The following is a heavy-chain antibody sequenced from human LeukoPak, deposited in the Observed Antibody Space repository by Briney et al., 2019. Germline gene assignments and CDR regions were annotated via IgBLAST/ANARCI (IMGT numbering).Heavy chain of an antibody. V-gene: IGHV1-18*01. Sequence: ASVKVSCKASGYTFTSYGISWVGQAPGQGLEWMGWISAYNGNTNYAQKLQGRVTMTTDTSTSTAYMELRSLRSDDTAVYYCARDRGYYYGSGSSNFDYWGQGTLVTVSS. J-gene: IGHJ4*02. CDR2: ISAYNGNT. D-gene: IGHD3-10*01. CDR1: GYTFTSYG. CDR3: ARDRGYYYGSGSSNFDY.